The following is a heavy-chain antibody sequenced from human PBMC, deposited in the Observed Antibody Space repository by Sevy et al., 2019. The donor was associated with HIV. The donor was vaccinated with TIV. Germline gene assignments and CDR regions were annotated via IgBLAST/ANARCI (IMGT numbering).Heavy chain of an antibody. CDR2: ISYSGST. V-gene: IGHV4-59*01. J-gene: IGHJ5*02. CDR3: ARDSGTGWLDA. D-gene: IGHD1-1*01. CDR1: GGSISSYP. Sequence: SETLSLTCTVSGGSISSYPWNWIRQPPGKRLEWIGFISYSGSTNYNSSLRSRVTISVDTSKKQFSLNLSSVTAADTAMYYCARDSGTGWLDAWGQGTLVTVSS.